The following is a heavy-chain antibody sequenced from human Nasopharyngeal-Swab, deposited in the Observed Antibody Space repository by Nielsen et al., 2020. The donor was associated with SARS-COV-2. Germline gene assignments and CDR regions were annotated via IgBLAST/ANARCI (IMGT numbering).Heavy chain of an antibody. J-gene: IGHJ1*01. CDR2: IRSKAYGGTT. V-gene: IGHV3-49*03. Sequence: GESLKISCTASGFTFGDYAMSWFRQAPRKELEWVGFIRSKAYGGTTEYAASVKGRFSISRDDSKSIAYLQMNSLKSEDTAVYYCARDRPVAGSPYFLHWGQGTLVTVSS. D-gene: IGHD6-19*01. CDR3: ARDRPVAGSPYFLH. CDR1: GFTFGDYA.